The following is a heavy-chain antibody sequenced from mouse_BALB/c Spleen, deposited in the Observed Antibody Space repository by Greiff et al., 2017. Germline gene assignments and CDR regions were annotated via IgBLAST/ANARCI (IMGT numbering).Heavy chain of an antibody. V-gene: IGHV5-17*02. CDR1: GFTFSSFG. CDR2: ISSGSSTI. D-gene: IGHD2-4*01. Sequence: VESGGGLVQPGGSRKLSCAASGFTFSSFGMHWVRQAPEKGLEWVAYISSGSSTIYYADTVKGRFTISRDNPKNTLFLQMTSLRSEDTAMYYCARRSTMIPMDYWGQGTSVTISS. J-gene: IGHJ4*01. CDR3: ARRSTMIPMDY.